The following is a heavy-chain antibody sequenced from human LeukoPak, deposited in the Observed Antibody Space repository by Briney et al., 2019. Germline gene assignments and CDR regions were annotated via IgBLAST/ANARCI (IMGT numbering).Heavy chain of an antibody. J-gene: IGHJ5*02. V-gene: IGHV4-4*07. CDR1: GASISSYY. CDR3: AREVSTNWFDP. Sequence: PSETLSLTCTVSGASISSYYWSWIRQPAGKGLEWIGRIYATGSTNYNAALESRVTMSVDTSKNHLSLKVTSVTAADTAVYYCAREVSTNWFDPWGQGILVTVSS. CDR2: IYATGST.